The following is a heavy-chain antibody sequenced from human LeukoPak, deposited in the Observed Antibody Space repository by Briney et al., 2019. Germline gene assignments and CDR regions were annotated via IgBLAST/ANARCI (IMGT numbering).Heavy chain of an antibody. CDR2: ISYDGSNK. V-gene: IGHV3-30*19. CDR1: GFTFSSYG. D-gene: IGHD3-22*01. CDR3: ARGSYDSSGYYSTRLERFDY. Sequence: PGGSLRLSCAASGFTFSSYGMHWVRQAPGKGLEWVAVISYDGSNKYYADSVKGRFTISRDNSKNTLYLQMNSLRAEDTAVYYCARGSYDSSGYYSTRLERFDYLGQGTLVTVSS. J-gene: IGHJ4*02.